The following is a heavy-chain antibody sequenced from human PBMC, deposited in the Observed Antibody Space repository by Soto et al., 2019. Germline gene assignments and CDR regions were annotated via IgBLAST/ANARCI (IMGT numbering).Heavy chain of an antibody. CDR3: AKGSHGAYVRRGY. CDR2: ISYDGSDR. J-gene: IGHJ4*02. CDR1: GFTFSSYN. V-gene: IGHV3-30*18. D-gene: IGHD4-17*01. Sequence: GGSLRLSCAGSGFTFSSYNIHWVRQAPGKGLEWVAVISYDGSDRYYADSVKGRFTISRDNSKNTLYLQMNSLRTDDTAVYYCAKGSHGAYVRRGYWGQGTLVTVSS.